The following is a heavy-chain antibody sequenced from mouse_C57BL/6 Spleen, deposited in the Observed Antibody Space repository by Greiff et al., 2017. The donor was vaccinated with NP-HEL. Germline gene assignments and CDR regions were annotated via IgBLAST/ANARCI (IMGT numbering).Heavy chain of an antibody. CDR1: GYTFTSYW. Sequence: QVQLQQPGAELVMPGASVKLSCKASGYTFTSYWMHWVKQRPGQGLEWIGEIDPSDSYTNYNQKFKGKSTLTVDKSSSTAYMQLSSLTSEDSAVYYGARQLRPNVSLFAYWGQGTLVTVSA. J-gene: IGHJ3*01. D-gene: IGHD3-2*02. CDR3: ARQLRPNVSLFAY. CDR2: IDPSDSYT. V-gene: IGHV1-69*01.